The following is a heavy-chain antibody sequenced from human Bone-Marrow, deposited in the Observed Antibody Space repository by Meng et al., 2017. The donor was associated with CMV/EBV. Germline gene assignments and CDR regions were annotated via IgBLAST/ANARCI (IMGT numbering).Heavy chain of an antibody. CDR1: GDSSNSGDYY. J-gene: IGHJ4*02. CDR2: IYYSGST. CDR3: AKLSGSGTTSSGYHYAFDS. V-gene: IGHV4-30-4*08. Sequence: PSQPPALTFIFSGDSSNSGDYYWSWIRQPPGKGLEWIGYIYYSGSTYYNPSLESRLTISVDTSKNQFSLNLSSVTAADTAVYFCAKLSGSGTTSSGYHYAFDSWGQGTLVTVSS. D-gene: IGHD3-22*01.